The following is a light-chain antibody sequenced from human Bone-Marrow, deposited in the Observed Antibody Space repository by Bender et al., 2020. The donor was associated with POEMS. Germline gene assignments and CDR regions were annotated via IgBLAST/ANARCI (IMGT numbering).Light chain of an antibody. Sequence: SFELTQPPSVSVAPGQTATIPCERDNIGTKSVHWYQQRPGQAPVLVVYDDRARPSGIPERFSGSNSGNSATLTISRVEAGDEADYFCQVWDGNSDHSWVFGGGTKLTVL. CDR1: NIGTKS. CDR3: QVWDGNSDHSWV. V-gene: IGLV3-21*02. J-gene: IGLJ3*02. CDR2: DDR.